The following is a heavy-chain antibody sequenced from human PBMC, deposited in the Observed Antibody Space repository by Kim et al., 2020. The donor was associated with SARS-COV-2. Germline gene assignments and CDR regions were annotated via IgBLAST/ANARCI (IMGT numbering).Heavy chain of an antibody. Sequence: GGSLRLSCTASGFTFSSYEMNWVRQAPGKGLEWVSYISSSGSKIYYADSVKGRFTISRDNANNSLYLQMNSLGAEDTAVYYCARDDSRDNFDYWGQGTLVTVSS. J-gene: IGHJ4*02. CDR1: GFTFSSYE. V-gene: IGHV3-48*03. CDR2: ISSSGSKI. CDR3: ARDDSRDNFDY. D-gene: IGHD6-13*01.